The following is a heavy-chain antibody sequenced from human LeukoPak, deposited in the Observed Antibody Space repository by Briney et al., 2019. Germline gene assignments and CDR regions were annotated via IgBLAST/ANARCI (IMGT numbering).Heavy chain of an antibody. CDR2: VGIAADT. J-gene: IGHJ5*02. CDR3: AWSVGLAS. D-gene: IGHD1-26*01. V-gene: IGHV3-13*01. Sequence: GGSLRPSCAPSGFTFSDHAMHWVRQAPGKGLEWVSAVGIAADTFYPGSVKGRFTISRENAKNSLYLQMNSLRVEDTAVYYCAWSVGLASWGQGTLVTVSS. CDR1: GFTFSDHA.